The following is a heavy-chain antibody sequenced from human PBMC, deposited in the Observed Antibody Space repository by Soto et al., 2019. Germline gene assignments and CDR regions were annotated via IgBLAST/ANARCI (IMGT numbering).Heavy chain of an antibody. Sequence: QVQLVQSGPEVKKPGSSVNISCTAPKTTFSDYGLNWVRQAPGQGLEWMGGIIPVLVTINYAQKFQGRVTINADKSSNTVYMAGSSLTSEDTAVYYCAIGTLFCAGDCYFEHWGLGTVVTVSS. V-gene: IGHV1-69*06. CDR1: KTTFSDYG. CDR2: IIPVLVTI. J-gene: IGHJ4*02. D-gene: IGHD2-21*02. CDR3: AIGTLFCAGDCYFEH.